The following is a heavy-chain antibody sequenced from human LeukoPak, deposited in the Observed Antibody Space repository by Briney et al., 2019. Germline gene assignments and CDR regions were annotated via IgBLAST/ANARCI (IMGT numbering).Heavy chain of an antibody. Sequence: GGSLRLSCAVSGFTSSSYWMHWVRQAPGKGLMWVSRINSDGIITNYADSVKGRFTISRDNAKNTLYLQMNSLRAEDTAVYYCARVRATFSPHFAIWGQRTLVTVSS. J-gene: IGHJ4*02. D-gene: IGHD5-12*01. CDR2: INSDGIIT. CDR1: GFTSSSYW. CDR3: ARVRATFSPHFAI. V-gene: IGHV3-74*01.